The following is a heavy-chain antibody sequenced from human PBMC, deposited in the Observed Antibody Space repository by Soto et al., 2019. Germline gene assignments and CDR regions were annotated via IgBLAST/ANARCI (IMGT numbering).Heavy chain of an antibody. V-gene: IGHV3-53*01. CDR1: GFTVSSNY. Sequence: EVQLVESGGGLIQPGGSLRLSCAASGFTVSSNYMSWVRQAPGKGLEWVSVIYSGGSTYYTDSVKGRFTISRDNSKNTLYLQMNSLRAEDTAVYYCARDLRYSYGYPYYYYGMDVWGQGTTVTVSS. J-gene: IGHJ6*02. CDR3: ARDLRYSYGYPYYYYGMDV. CDR2: IYSGGST. D-gene: IGHD5-18*01.